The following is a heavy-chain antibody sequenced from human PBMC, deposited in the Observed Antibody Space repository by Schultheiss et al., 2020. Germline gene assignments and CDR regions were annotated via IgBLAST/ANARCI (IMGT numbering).Heavy chain of an antibody. CDR2: ISSNGGST. V-gene: IGHV3-64*04. CDR1: GFTFSSYS. D-gene: IGHD6-13*01. Sequence: GGSLRLSCAASGFTFSSYSMNWVRQAPGKGLEYVSAISSNGGSTYYADSVKGRFTISRDNSKNTLYLQMNSLRAEDTAVYYCAKDMGYSSSWSPYFDYWGQGTLVTVSS. CDR3: AKDMGYSSSWSPYFDY. J-gene: IGHJ4*02.